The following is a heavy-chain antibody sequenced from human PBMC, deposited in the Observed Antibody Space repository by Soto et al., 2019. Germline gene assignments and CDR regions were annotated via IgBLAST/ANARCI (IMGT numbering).Heavy chain of an antibody. Sequence: GESLKISCKGSGYSFTSYWIGWVRQMPGKGLEWMGLIYPGDSDTRYSPSFQGQVTISADKSISTAYLQWSSLKASDTAMYYCARESSCWSYYSDYWGQGTLVTVSS. J-gene: IGHJ4*02. CDR3: ARESSCWSYYSDY. CDR2: IYPGDSDT. D-gene: IGHD6-19*01. CDR1: GYSFTSYW. V-gene: IGHV5-51*01.